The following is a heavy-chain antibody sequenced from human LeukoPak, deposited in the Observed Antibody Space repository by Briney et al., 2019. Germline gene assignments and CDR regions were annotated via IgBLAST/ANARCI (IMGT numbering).Heavy chain of an antibody. CDR1: GYTFISYG. CDR2: ISAYNGNT. V-gene: IGHV1-18*01. CDR3: ARDPGYCSSTSCYLSY. D-gene: IGHD2-2*01. J-gene: IGHJ4*02. Sequence: ASVKVFCKASGYTFISYGISWVRQAPGQGLEWMGWISAYNGNTNYAQKLQGRVTMTTDTSTSTAYMELRSLRSDDTAVYYCARDPGYCSSTSCYLSYWGQGTLVTVSS.